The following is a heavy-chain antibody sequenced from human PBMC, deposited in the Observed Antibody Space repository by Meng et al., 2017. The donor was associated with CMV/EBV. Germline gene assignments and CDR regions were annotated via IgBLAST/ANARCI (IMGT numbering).Heavy chain of an antibody. J-gene: IGHJ4*02. Sequence: SCAASGFTFSSYAMHWVRQAPGKGLEWVAVISYDGSNKYYADSVKGRFTISRDNSKNTLYLQMNSLRAEDTAVYYCARGQAAAGTVYWGQGTPVTVSS. CDR3: ARGQAAAGTVY. CDR1: GFTFSSYA. V-gene: IGHV3-30*04. CDR2: ISYDGSNK. D-gene: IGHD6-13*01.